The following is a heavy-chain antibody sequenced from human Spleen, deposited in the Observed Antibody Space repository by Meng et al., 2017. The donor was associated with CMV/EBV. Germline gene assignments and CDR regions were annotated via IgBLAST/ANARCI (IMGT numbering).Heavy chain of an antibody. CDR2: IRFDGSSK. V-gene: IGHV3-30*02. J-gene: IGHJ4*02. Sequence: GGSLRLSCAASGFTFSSYGMHWVRQAPGKGLEWVAFIRFDGSSKYYADSVKGRFTISRDNSKTTLYLQMNSLRAEDTAVYYCAKVRSGSRSYYVDYWGQGTLVTVSS. D-gene: IGHD3-10*01. CDR1: GFTFSSYG. CDR3: AKVRSGSRSYYVDY.